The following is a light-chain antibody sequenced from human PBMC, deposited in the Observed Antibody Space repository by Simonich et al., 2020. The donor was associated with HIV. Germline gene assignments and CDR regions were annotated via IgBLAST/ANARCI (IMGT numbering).Light chain of an antibody. CDR2: DAS. J-gene: IGKJ3*01. CDR3: QQRYNWPRT. Sequence: EIVMTQSPATLSVSPGERAPLSCRASQSVSSYLTWYQQKPGQAPRLLIYDASNRATGIPARFSGSGSGTDFTLTISSLEPEDFAVYYCQQRYNWPRTFGPGTKVDIK. V-gene: IGKV3-11*01. CDR1: QSVSSY.